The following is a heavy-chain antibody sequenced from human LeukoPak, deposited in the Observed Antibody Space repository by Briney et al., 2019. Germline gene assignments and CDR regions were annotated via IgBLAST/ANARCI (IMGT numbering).Heavy chain of an antibody. J-gene: IGHJ4*02. V-gene: IGHV2-5*02. CDR1: GFPLRTSGVG. CDR3: AHTLLADYDSSGYHSD. D-gene: IGHD3-22*01. Sequence: ESGPPLVKPTQTLTLTCTLCGFPLRTSGVGVGWMRQPPGKCREWHVLICWDAEERYSPSLQSRLSITKHTSKNQVVLTMTNMDPVEPATFYCAHTLLADYDSSGYHSDWGQGTLLTVS. CDR2: ICWDAEE.